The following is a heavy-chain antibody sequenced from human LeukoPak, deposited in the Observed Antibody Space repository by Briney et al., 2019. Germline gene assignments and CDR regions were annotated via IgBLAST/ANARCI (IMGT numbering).Heavy chain of an antibody. Sequence: SVKVSCKASGGTFSSYAISWVRQAPGQGLEWMGGIIPIFGTANCAQKFQGRVTITADESTSTAYMELSSLRSEDTAVYYCATESGSYAGWDYWGQGTLVTVSS. CDR3: ATESGSYAGWDY. CDR1: GGTFSSYA. J-gene: IGHJ4*02. V-gene: IGHV1-69*01. D-gene: IGHD1-26*01. CDR2: IIPIFGTA.